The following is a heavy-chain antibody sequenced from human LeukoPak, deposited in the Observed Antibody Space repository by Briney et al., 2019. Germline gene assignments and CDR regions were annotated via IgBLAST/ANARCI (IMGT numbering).Heavy chain of an antibody. V-gene: IGHV4-59*11. J-gene: IGHJ5*02. CDR2: IYYSGST. CDR1: GGSISSHY. CDR3: ARDRTTVTKKGNWFDP. D-gene: IGHD4-17*01. Sequence: SETLSLKCNVSGGSISSHYWSWIRQPPGKGLEWIGYIYYSGSTNYNPSLKSRVTISVDTSKNQFSLKLSSVTAADTAVYYCARDRTTVTKKGNWFDPWGQGTLVTVSS.